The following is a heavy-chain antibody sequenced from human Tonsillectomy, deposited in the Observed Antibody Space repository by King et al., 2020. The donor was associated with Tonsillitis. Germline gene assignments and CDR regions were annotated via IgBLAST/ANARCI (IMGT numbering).Heavy chain of an antibody. Sequence: QLQESGPGLVKPSETLSLTCTVSGGSISSSSYYWGWIRQPPGKGLEWIGSIYYSGSTYYNPSLKSRGTISVDTSKNQFPLKLSSFTAADTAVYYCARQPHYYGSGSYDYWGQGTLVTVSS. CDR1: GGSISSSSYY. J-gene: IGHJ4*02. V-gene: IGHV4-39*01. D-gene: IGHD3-10*01. CDR2: IYYSGST. CDR3: ARQPHYYGSGSYDY.